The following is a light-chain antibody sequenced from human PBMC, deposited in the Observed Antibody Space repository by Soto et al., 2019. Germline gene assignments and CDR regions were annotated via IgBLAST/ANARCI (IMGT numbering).Light chain of an antibody. CDR1: QSISSW. Sequence: DIQMTQSPSTLSASVGDRVTITCRASQSISSWLAWCLQKPGKAPKLLIYEARNLESGVPSRFSGSGSGTEFTLTVSSLQPDDFATYYCQQYDSYPSTFGQGTKVEIK. J-gene: IGKJ1*01. CDR2: EAR. CDR3: QQYDSYPST. V-gene: IGKV1-5*01.